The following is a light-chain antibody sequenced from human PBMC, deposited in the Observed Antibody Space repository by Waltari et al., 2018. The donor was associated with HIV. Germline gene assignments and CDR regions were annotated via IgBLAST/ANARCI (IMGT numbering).Light chain of an antibody. CDR2: DAS. CDR3: QQYNFYPA. J-gene: IGKJ4*01. V-gene: IGKV3-11*01. Sequence: EIVLTQSPATLSLSPGGRATLSCRASQSVYSYLAWYQHKPGQAPRLLIYDASNRATGIPARFSGSGSGTDFTLTISSLEPEDFAIYYCQQYNFYPAFGGGTKVEIK. CDR1: QSVYSY.